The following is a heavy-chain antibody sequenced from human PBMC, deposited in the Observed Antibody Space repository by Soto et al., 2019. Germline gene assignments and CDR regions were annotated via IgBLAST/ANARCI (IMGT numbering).Heavy chain of an antibody. Sequence: QVQLVESGGGVVQPGRSLRLSCAASGFTFSSYGMHWVRQAPGKGLEWVAVISYDGSNKYYADSVKGRFTISRDNSKNTLYLQMNSPRAEETAWYFCPREIAPAYFHVLGRGHPVPVSP. CDR3: PREIAPAYFHV. D-gene: IGHD6-13*01. CDR1: GFTFSSYG. J-gene: IGHJ2*01. V-gene: IGHV3-30*03. CDR2: ISYDGSNK.